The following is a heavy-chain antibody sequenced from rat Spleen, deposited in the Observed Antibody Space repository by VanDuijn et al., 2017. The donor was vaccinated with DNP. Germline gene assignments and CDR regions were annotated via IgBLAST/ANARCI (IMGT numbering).Heavy chain of an antibody. Sequence: EVQLVESGGGLVQPGRSLKLSCVASGFTFNDFYMAWVRQTPQKGLEWVASIRYAGDNKEYGDSGKGRFTISRDNGKNTLYLQMDSLRSEDMATYYCARWYNSGYYFDYWGQGVMVTVSS. CDR1: GFTFNDFY. J-gene: IGHJ2*01. CDR3: ARWYNSGYYFDY. CDR2: IRYAGDNK. D-gene: IGHD4-3*01. V-gene: IGHV5-22*01.